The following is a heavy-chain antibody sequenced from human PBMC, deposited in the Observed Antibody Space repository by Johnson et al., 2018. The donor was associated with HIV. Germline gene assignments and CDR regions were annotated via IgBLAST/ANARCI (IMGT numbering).Heavy chain of an antibody. D-gene: IGHD3-3*01. CDR2: INWNGGST. V-gene: IGHV3-20*04. Sequence: VQLVESGGGVVQPGGSLRLSCAASGFIFDDYDMSWVRQAPGKGLEWVSGINWNGGSTGYADSVKGRFTISRDNSKNTLYLQMNSLRAEDTAVYYCARTSLEWLLFAFDIWGQGTMVTVSS. CDR1: GFIFDDYD. J-gene: IGHJ3*02. CDR3: ARTSLEWLLFAFDI.